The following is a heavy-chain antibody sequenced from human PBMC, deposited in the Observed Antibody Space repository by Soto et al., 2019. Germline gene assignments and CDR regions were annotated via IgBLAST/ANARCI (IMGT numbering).Heavy chain of an antibody. J-gene: IGHJ4*02. Sequence: SETMSLTCAVSGGYISSSNWWSWVRQPPGKGLEWIGEIYHSGSTNYNPPLKSRVTISVDKSKNQFSLKLSSVTAADTAVYYCAKCITALGPIDYWGQGTLVTVSS. CDR2: IYHSGST. CDR3: AKCITALGPIDY. D-gene: IGHD6-6*01. CDR1: GGYISSSNW. V-gene: IGHV4-4*02.